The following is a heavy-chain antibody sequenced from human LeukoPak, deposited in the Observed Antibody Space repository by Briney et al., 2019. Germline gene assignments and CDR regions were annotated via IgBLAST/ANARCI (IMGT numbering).Heavy chain of an antibody. V-gene: IGHV4-59*01. CDR1: GGSISSYY. CDR3: ARTGSTVTTWVPIDY. CDR2: IYYSGST. Sequence: SETLSLTCTVSGGSISSYYWSWIRQPPGKGLERIGYIYYSGSTNYNPSLKSRVTIPVDTSKNQFSLKLSSVTAADTAVYYCARTGSTVTTWVPIDYWGQGTLVTVSS. J-gene: IGHJ4*02. D-gene: IGHD4-17*01.